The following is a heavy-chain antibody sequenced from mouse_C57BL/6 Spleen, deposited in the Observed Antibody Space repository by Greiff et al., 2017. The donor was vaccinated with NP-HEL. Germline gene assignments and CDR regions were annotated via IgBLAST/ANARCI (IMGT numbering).Heavy chain of an antibody. CDR3: ARAVGFAY. CDR1: GFTFSDYG. V-gene: IGHV5-17*01. CDR2: ISSGSSTT. J-gene: IGHJ3*01. Sequence: EVQGVEPGGGLVKPGGSLKLSCAASGFTFSDYGMHWVRQAPEKGLEWVAYISSGSSTTYYADTVKGRFTISSDNAKNTLCLQMTSLRSGDTAMYYCARAVGFAYWGQGTLVTVSA.